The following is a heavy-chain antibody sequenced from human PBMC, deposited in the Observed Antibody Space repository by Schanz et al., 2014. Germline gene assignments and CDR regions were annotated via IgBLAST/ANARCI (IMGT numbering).Heavy chain of an antibody. CDR3: ARDTTWRLDL. V-gene: IGHV4-61*02. CDR1: GGSIRSGTYY. CDR2: VFPNGIT. J-gene: IGHJ2*01. D-gene: IGHD1-1*01. Sequence: QVQLQESGPGLLKPSETLSLTCTVSGGSIRSGTYYWSWIRQPAGKALEWVGRVFPNGITNYNPALKSRVTKSLNTSKNQFSRTLTALTAADTAVYYCARDTTWRLDLWGRGTLVTVSS.